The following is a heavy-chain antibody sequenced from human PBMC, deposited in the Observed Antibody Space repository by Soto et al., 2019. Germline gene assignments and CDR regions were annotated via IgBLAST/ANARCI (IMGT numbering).Heavy chain of an antibody. CDR3: ARDLSIAAAGTFWFDP. D-gene: IGHD6-13*01. J-gene: IGHJ5*02. V-gene: IGHV4-59*01. CDR1: SGSISSYY. CDR2: IYYSGST. Sequence: PSETLSLTCTVSSGSISSYYWSWIRQPPGKGLEWIGYIYYSGSTNYNPSLKSRVTISVDTSKNQFSLKLSSVTAADTAVYYCARDLSIAAAGTFWFDPWGQGTLVTVSS.